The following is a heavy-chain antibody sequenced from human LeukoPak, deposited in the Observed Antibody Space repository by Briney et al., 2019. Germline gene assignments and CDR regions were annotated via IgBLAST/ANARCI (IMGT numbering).Heavy chain of an antibody. D-gene: IGHD2-15*01. V-gene: IGHV3-48*02. CDR2: ISAGTSTI. CDR1: GFTFSSYT. CDR3: AREGGFDC. J-gene: IGHJ4*02. Sequence: SGGSLRLSCAASGFTFSSYTMNWVRQAPGKGREWVSYISAGTSTIYYADSVQGRFTISRDNAKNSLYLQMSSLSDEDTAVYYCAREGGFDCWGQGTLVTVSS.